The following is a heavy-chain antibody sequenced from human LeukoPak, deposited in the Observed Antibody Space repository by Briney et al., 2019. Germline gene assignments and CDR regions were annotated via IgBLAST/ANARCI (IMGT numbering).Heavy chain of an antibody. D-gene: IGHD6-19*01. CDR1: GGSISSGGYY. CDR3: ARHSSGWYDLNLDY. J-gene: IGHJ4*02. V-gene: IGHV4-31*03. Sequence: SQTLSLTCTVSGGSISSGGYYWSWIRQHPGKGLEWIGYIYYSGSTYYNPSLKSRVTISVDTSKNQFSLKLSSVTAADTAVYYCARHSSGWYDLNLDYWGQGTLVTVSS. CDR2: IYYSGST.